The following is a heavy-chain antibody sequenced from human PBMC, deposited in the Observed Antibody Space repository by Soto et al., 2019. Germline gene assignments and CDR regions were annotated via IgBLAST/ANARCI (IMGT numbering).Heavy chain of an antibody. Sequence: GGSLRLSCAASGFTVSTSQMTWVRQAPGKGLEWVSVIFIGGTTQYAESVKGRFTISRDKSEDTVVLQMNSVRAEDTAVYYCGILGPETAGTYSFRHSRFNPGGKGTQVTVSS. D-gene: IGHD1-26*01. CDR3: GILGPETAGTYSFRHSRFNP. CDR1: GFTVSTSQ. V-gene: IGHV3-53*01. J-gene: IGHJ5*02. CDR2: IFIGGTT.